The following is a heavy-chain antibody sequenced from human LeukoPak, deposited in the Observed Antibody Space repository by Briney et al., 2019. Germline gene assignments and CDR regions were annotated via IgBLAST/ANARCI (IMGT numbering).Heavy chain of an antibody. J-gene: IGHJ3*02. CDR3: AREDDTGRYMGDDAFDI. CDR2: IIPMSDTA. CDR1: GYTFTGYY. Sequence: SVKVSCKASGYTFTGYYLHWVRQAPGQGLEWMEGIIPMSDTANYPQKFRGRLTITADIPTSTVYMELSSLRSEDTAVYYCAREDDTGRYMGDDAFDIWGQGTMVTVSS. V-gene: IGHV1-69*06. D-gene: IGHD1-26*01.